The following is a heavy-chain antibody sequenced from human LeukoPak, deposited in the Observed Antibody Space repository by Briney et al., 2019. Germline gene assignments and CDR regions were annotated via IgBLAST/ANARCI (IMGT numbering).Heavy chain of an antibody. CDR2: VNSDGESA. CDR3: ARGGSGMNGLDP. J-gene: IGHJ5*02. V-gene: IGHV3-74*03. Sequence: GGSLRLSCAASGFTLTGYWMRWVRQAPGKGLGWVSRVNSDGESATYADSVKGRLTISRDNAKNTLYLQMNRLRVEDTAVYYCARGGSGMNGLDPWGQGTLVTVSS. CDR1: GFTLTGYW. D-gene: IGHD3-10*01.